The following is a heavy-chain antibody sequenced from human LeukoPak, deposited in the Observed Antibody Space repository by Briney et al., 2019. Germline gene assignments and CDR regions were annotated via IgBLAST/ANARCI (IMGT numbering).Heavy chain of an antibody. CDR3: ARDRLSAALGGG. D-gene: IGHD3-16*01. V-gene: IGHV1-2*02. J-gene: IGHJ4*02. Sequence: GASVKVSCKASGYTFTGYYMQWVRQAPGQGLEWMGWIDPKSGGTNYAQKFQGRVTMTRDTSITTVYMELSRLRSDDTAVDYCARDRLSAALGGGWGQGTLVTVSS. CDR2: IDPKSGGT. CDR1: GYTFTGYY.